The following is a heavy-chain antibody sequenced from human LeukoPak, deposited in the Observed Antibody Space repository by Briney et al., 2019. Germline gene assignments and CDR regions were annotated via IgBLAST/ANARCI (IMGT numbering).Heavy chain of an antibody. J-gene: IGHJ4*02. CDR2: IYYSGST. Sequence: PSETLSLTCTVSGGSISSSTYYWGWIRQPPGKGLEWIGSIYYSGSTYYNPSLKSRVSISVDTSKNQFSLNLTSVTAADTAVYYCARGGCYSPNPNYWGQGTLVTVSS. V-gene: IGHV4-39*01. CDR1: GGSISSSTYY. D-gene: IGHD2-21*02. CDR3: ARGGCYSPNPNY.